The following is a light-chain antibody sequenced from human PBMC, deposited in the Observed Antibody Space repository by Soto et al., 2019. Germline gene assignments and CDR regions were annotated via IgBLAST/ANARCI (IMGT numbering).Light chain of an antibody. CDR2: EVS. J-gene: IGLJ3*02. CDR1: SSDVGGYNY. V-gene: IGLV2-8*01. Sequence: QPALTQPPSASGSPGQSVTISCTGTSSDVGGYNYVSWYQQHPGKAPKLMIYEVSKRPSGVPDRFSGSKSGNTASLTVSGLQAEDEADYYCSSYAGSNLWVFGGGTKVTVL. CDR3: SSYAGSNLWV.